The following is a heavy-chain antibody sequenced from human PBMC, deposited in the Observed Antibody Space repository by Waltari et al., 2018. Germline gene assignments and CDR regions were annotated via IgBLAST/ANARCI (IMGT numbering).Heavy chain of an antibody. J-gene: IGHJ3*02. CDR2: ISSSSSYI. CDR1: GFTFSSYS. CDR3: ASQAKDSSGPPDI. Sequence: EVQLVESGGGLVKPGGSLRLSCAASGFTFSSYSMNWVRQAPGKGLEWVSSISSSSSYIYYADSVKGRFTISRDNAKNSLYLQMNSLRAEDTAVYYCASQAKDSSGPPDIWGQGTMVTVSS. V-gene: IGHV3-21*01. D-gene: IGHD3-22*01.